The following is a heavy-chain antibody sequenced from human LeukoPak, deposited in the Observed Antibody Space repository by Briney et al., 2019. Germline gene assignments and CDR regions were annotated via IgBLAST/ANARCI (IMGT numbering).Heavy chain of an antibody. CDR1: GFTFSSYR. J-gene: IGHJ4*02. CDR2: ISSSSSYI. CDR3: ERDLRAGAVAGMAITG. Sequence: PGGSLRLSCAASGFTFSSYRMNWVRQAPGKGLEWVSSISSSSSYIYYADSVKGGFTISRDKAKNSLYMQMNSLIAEETAMYYCERDLRAGAVAGMAITGWGQGSLVTVSS. D-gene: IGHD6-19*01. V-gene: IGHV3-21*01.